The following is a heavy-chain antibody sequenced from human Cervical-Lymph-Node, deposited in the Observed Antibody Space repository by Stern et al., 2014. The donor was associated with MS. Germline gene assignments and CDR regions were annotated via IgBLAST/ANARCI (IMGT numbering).Heavy chain of an antibody. CDR1: GGSITTSTW. D-gene: IGHD4-17*01. J-gene: IGHJ1*01. Sequence: QLVESGPGLVKPSGTLSLTCAVSGGSITTSTWWTWVRQPPGKGLEWIGEIYHTGTTNYNPSLKRVTISVDKSKNQFSLKLRSVTAADTAFYYCTRRIYGDYGEWGQGTLVTVSS. CDR2: IYHTGTT. V-gene: IGHV4-4*02. CDR3: TRRIYGDYGE.